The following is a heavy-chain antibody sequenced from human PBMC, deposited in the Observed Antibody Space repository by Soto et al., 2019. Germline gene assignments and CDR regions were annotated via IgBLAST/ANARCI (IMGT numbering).Heavy chain of an antibody. CDR3: ARLRGVAARPHYMDV. CDR2: IYPGDSDT. V-gene: IGHV5-51*01. D-gene: IGHD6-6*01. CDR1: GYSFTSYW. Sequence: GESLKISCKGSGYSFTSYWIGWVRQMPGKGLEWMGIIYPGDSDTRYSPSFQGQVTISADKSISTAYLQWSSLKASDTAMYYCARLRGVAARPHYMDVWGKGTTVTVSS. J-gene: IGHJ6*03.